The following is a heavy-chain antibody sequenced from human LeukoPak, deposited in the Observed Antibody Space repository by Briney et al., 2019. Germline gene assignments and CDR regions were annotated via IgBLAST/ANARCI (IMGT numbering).Heavy chain of an antibody. CDR3: ASDLSPYTAMVYYYYYYMDV. CDR2: IYTSGST. CDR1: GGSISSGSYY. V-gene: IGHV4-61*02. Sequence: SETLSLTCTVSGGSISSGSYYWSWIRQPAGKGLEWIGRIYTSGSTNYNPSLKSRVTISVDTSNNQFSLKLSSVTAADTAVYYCASDLSPYTAMVYYYYYYMDVWGKGTTVTVSS. D-gene: IGHD5-18*01. J-gene: IGHJ6*03.